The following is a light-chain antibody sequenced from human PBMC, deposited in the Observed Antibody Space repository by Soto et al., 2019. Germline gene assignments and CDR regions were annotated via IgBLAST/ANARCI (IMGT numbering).Light chain of an antibody. CDR1: SSNIGSHT. V-gene: IGLV1-44*01. CDR2: SNN. Sequence: QSVLTQPPSASGTPGQRITISCSGSSSNIGSHTVNWHQQVPGTAPKLLIYSNNERPSGVPDRFSGSKSGTSASLAISGLQSGDEAEYDCAAWDDSLNGVIFGGGTKLTVL. J-gene: IGLJ2*01. CDR3: AAWDDSLNGVI.